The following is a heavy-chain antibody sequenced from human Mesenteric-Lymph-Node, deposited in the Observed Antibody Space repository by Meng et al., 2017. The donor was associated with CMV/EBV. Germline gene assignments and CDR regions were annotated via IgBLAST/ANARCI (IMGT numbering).Heavy chain of an antibody. CDR1: GGSVSSGSYY. CDR2: IYYSGST. D-gene: IGHD3-3*01. J-gene: IGHJ6*02. Sequence: SETLSLTCTVSGGSVSSGSYYWSWIRQPPGKGLEWIGYIYYSGSTNYNPSLKSRVTISVDTSKNQFSLKLSSVTAADTAVYYCARGGVDITIFGVILFYGMDVWGQGTTVTVSS. CDR3: ARGGVDITIFGVILFYGMDV. V-gene: IGHV4-61*01.